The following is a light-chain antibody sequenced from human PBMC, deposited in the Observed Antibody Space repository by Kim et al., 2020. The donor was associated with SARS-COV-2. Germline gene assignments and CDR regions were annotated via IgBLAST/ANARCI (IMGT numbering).Light chain of an antibody. V-gene: IGLV2-14*03. CDR2: DVS. CDR1: SSDVGGYNY. J-gene: IGLJ1*01. Sequence: QSITISCTGTSSDVGGYNYVSCYQQHPGKAPKLMIYDVSNRPSGVSNRFSVSKSGNTASLTISGLQAEDDADYYCSSYTSSSTLYVFGTGTKVTVL. CDR3: SSYTSSSTLYV.